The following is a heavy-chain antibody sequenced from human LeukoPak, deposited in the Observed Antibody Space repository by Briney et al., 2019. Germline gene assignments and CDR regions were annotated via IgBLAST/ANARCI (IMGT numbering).Heavy chain of an antibody. CDR1: GFTFSGSA. CDR3: TRPIWNGLYAFDN. V-gene: IGHV3-73*01. J-gene: IGHJ3*02. CDR2: IRSKANSYAT. Sequence: GGSLRLSCAASGFTFSGSAMHWVRQASGKGLEWVGRIRSKANSYATAYAASVKGRFTISRDDSKNTAYLQMNSLKTEDTAVYYCTRPIWNGLYAFDNWGQGTMVTVSS. D-gene: IGHD1-1*01.